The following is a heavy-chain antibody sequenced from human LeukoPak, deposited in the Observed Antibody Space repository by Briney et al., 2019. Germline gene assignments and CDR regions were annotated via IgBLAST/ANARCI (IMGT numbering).Heavy chain of an antibody. D-gene: IGHD3-10*01. Sequence: SETLSLTCAVSGYSISSGYYWGWIRQPPGKGLEWIGSIYHSGSTYYNPSLKSRVTISVDTSKNQFSLKLSSVTAADTAVYYCARDRSHYGSGSSKTDYWGQGTLVTVSS. CDR2: IYHSGST. CDR3: ARDRSHYGSGSSKTDY. J-gene: IGHJ4*02. V-gene: IGHV4-38-2*02. CDR1: GYSISSGYY.